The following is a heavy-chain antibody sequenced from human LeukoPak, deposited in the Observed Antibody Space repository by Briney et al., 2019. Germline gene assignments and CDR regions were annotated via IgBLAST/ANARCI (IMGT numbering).Heavy chain of an antibody. J-gene: IGHJ6*03. V-gene: IGHV1-69*06. Sequence: ASVKVSCKASGGTFISYAISWVRQAPGQGLEWMGGIIPIFGTANYAQKFQGRVTITADKSPSTAYMELSSLRSEDTAVYYCARDTLRDYYMDVWGKGTTVTISS. CDR3: ARDTLRDYYMDV. CDR2: IIPIFGTA. D-gene: IGHD2/OR15-2a*01. CDR1: GGTFISYA.